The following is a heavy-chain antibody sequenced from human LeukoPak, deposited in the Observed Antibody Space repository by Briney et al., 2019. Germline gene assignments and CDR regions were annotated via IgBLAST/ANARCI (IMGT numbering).Heavy chain of an antibody. CDR1: GYTFTSYG. D-gene: IGHD3-22*01. CDR2: ISAYNGNT. V-gene: IGHV1-18*01. J-gene: IGHJ6*02. Sequence: ASVKVSCKASGYTFTSYGISWVRQAPGQGLEWMGWISAYNGNTNYAQKLQGRVTMTTDTSTSTAYMELRSLRSDDTAVYYCALGSGYYSYYYYGMDVWGQGTTVTVSS. CDR3: ALGSGYYSYYYYGMDV.